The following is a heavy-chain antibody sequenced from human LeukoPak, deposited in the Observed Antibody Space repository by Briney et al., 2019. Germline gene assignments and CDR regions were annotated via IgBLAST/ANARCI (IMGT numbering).Heavy chain of an antibody. V-gene: IGHV4-34*01. Sequence: SETLSLTCGVYGGSLSGYYLTWIRQPPGKGLEWIGEIHPSGSPYYNPSLKSRVTMSVDSSNSQFSLKMTSVTAADTAVYYCARGTKYRGFDYWGQGTLVTVSS. CDR1: GGSLSGYY. J-gene: IGHJ4*02. CDR3: ARGTKYRGFDY. D-gene: IGHD2-2*01. CDR2: IHPSGSP.